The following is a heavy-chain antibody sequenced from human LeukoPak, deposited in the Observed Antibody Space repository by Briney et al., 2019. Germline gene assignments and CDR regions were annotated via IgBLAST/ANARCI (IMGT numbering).Heavy chain of an antibody. Sequence: PSETLSITCTVSGGSISSYYWSWIRQPPGKGLEWIGYIYYSGSTNYNPSLKSRVTISVDTSKNQFSLKLISVTAADTAVYYCATYDYSSSWYISDYWGQGTLVTVSS. CDR3: ATYDYSSSWYISDY. CDR2: IYYSGST. CDR1: GGSISSYY. V-gene: IGHV4-59*01. D-gene: IGHD6-13*01. J-gene: IGHJ4*02.